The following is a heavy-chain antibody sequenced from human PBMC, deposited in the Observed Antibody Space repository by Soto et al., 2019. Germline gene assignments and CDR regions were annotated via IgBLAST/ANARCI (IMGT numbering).Heavy chain of an antibody. V-gene: IGHV5-10-1*01. CDR1: GYTFSSYW. CDR3: ARRDCSSPSCYLSYYYGMDV. Sequence: PGESLKISCQGSGYTFSSYWIIWVRQMPGKGLEWVGNIDPSDSYTKYSPSFQGHVTISADKSISTAYLQWSSLRASDTAVYYCARRDCSSPSCYLSYYYGMDVWGQGTTVTVSS. J-gene: IGHJ6*02. D-gene: IGHD2-2*01. CDR2: IDPSDSYT.